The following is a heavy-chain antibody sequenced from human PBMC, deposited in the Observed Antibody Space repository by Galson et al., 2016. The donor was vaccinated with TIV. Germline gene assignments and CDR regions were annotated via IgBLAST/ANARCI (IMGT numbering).Heavy chain of an antibody. CDR1: GFTFSGHS. V-gene: IGHV3-21*01. CDR3: ARIIGYWVGYYTMDV. Sequence: SLRLSCAASGFTFSGHSMNWVRQAPGKGLEWVSSISNSGDYIYYSDSVKGRFTISRDNAKKSLYLQMHSLRAEETAVYYCARIIGYWVGYYTMDVWGQGTTVTVSS. J-gene: IGHJ6*02. CDR2: ISNSGDYI. D-gene: IGHD2-8*02.